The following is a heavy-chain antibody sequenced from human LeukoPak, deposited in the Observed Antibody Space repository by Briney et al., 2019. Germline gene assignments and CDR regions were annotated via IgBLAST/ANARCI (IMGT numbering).Heavy chain of an antibody. CDR1: GFTFSSYG. V-gene: IGHV3-30*02. CDR2: IRYDGSNK. Sequence: GGSLRLSCAASGFTFSSYGMHWVRQAPGKGLEWVAFIRYDGSNKYYADSVKGRFTISRDNSKNTLYLQMNSLRAEDTAVYYCAKSDPSITMVRGAYLWGQGTLVTVSS. CDR3: AKSDPSITMVRGAYL. D-gene: IGHD3-10*01. J-gene: IGHJ5*02.